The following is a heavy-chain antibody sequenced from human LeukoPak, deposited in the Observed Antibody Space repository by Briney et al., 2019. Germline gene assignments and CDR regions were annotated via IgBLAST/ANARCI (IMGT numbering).Heavy chain of an antibody. J-gene: IGHJ4*02. D-gene: IGHD2-15*01. CDR1: GFTFSSYA. Sequence: PGGSLRLSCAASGFTFSSYAMSWVRQAPGEGLEWVSAISGSGGSTYYADSVKGRFTISRDNSKNTLYLQMNSLRAEDTAVYYCAKVPGRYCSGGSCPGFDYWGQGTLVTVSS. CDR3: AKVPGRYCSGGSCPGFDY. CDR2: ISGSGGST. V-gene: IGHV3-23*01.